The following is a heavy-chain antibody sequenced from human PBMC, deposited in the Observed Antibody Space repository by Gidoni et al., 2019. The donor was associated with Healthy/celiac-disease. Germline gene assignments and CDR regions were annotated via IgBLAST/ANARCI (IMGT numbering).Heavy chain of an antibody. J-gene: IGHJ3*02. V-gene: IGHV1-69*01. CDR3: ARETVRGRAFDI. D-gene: IGHD3-10*02. CDR1: GCTFSSYA. CDR2: IIPIFGTA. Sequence: QVQLVQSGAEVKNPGSSVQVSCKPSGCTFSSYAISWVRQAPGQGLEWMGGIIPIFGTANYAQKFQGRVTITADESTSTAYMELSSLRSEDTAVYYCARETVRGRAFDIWGQGTMVTVSS.